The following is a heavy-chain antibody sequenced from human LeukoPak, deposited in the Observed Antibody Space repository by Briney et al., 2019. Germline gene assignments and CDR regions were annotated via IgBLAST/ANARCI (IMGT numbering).Heavy chain of an antibody. J-gene: IGHJ6*02. CDR1: GFIFSSYG. V-gene: IGHV3-23*01. Sequence: GGSLRLSCVASGFIFSSYGMSWVRQAPGKGLEWVSGISASGGSTYYADSVKGRFTISRDNSQNTLYVQMNSLRAEDTALYYCAKTRNYYYDGVDVWGQGTTVTVSS. CDR2: ISASGGST. CDR3: AKTRNYYYDGVDV.